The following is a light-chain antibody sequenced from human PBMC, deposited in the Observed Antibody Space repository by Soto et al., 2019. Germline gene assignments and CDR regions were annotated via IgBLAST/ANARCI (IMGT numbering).Light chain of an antibody. CDR1: QSVGSN. CDR3: QQYNAWRT. V-gene: IGKV3-15*01. J-gene: IGKJ2*01. Sequence: EIVMTQSPATLSVSPGERATLSCRASQSVGSNLAWYQQKPGQAPRLLIFGAWNRATDIPARFSGSGSGTEFTLTIRSLQSEDYAVYYCQQYNAWRTFGQGTKLEIK. CDR2: GAW.